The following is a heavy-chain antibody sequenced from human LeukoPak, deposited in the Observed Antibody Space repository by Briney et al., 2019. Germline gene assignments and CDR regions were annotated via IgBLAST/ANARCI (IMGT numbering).Heavy chain of an antibody. J-gene: IGHJ3*02. CDR3: AKEAPAAYARDPFDI. CDR1: GFTFSDYY. CDR2: ISSSGSTI. D-gene: IGHD2-2*01. V-gene: IGHV3-11*01. Sequence: WGSLRLSCAASGFTFSDYYMSWIRQAPGKGLEWVADISSSGSTIYYADPVKGRFTIARDNAKKSLYLQMNILTAEDAALYYVAKEAPAAYARDPFDIWDQGTMVPVSS.